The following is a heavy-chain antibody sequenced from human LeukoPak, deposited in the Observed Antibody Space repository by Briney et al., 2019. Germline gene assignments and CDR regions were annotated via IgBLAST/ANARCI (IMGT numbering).Heavy chain of an antibody. Sequence: GGSLRLSCAASRFSFSSYGMHWVRQAPGKGLEWVAAISYDGSNKYYADSVKGRFTISRDNSKNTLYLQMNSLRAEDTAVYYCATYYGLGSWSDYWGQGTLVTVSS. CDR2: ISYDGSNK. CDR1: RFSFSSYG. V-gene: IGHV3-30*03. J-gene: IGHJ4*02. D-gene: IGHD3-10*01. CDR3: ATYYGLGSWSDY.